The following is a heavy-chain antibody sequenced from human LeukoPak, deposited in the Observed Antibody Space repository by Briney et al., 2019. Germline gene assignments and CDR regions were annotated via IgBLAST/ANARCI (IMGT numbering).Heavy chain of an antibody. V-gene: IGHV4-34*01. CDR1: GGSFSGYY. CDR3: ARGYYYGSVNY. J-gene: IGHJ4*02. Sequence: SETLSLTCAVYGGSFSGYYWSWIRQPPGKGLEWIGEINHSGSTNYNPSLKSRVAISVDTSKNQFSLKLSSVTAADTAVYYCARGYYYGSVNYWGQGTLVTVSS. CDR2: INHSGST. D-gene: IGHD3-10*01.